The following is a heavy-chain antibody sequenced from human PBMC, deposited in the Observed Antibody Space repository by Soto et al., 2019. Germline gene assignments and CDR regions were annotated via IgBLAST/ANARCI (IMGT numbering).Heavy chain of an antibody. CDR3: ARDRRDDYQDYYYGMDV. J-gene: IGHJ6*02. V-gene: IGHV1-69*06. CDR2: IIPIFGTA. Sequence: ASVKVSCKASGGTFSSYAISWVRQAPGQGLEWMGGIIPIFGTANYAQKFQGRVTITADKSTSTAYMELSSLRSEDTAVYYCARDRRDDYQDYYYGMDVWGQGTTVTVSS. D-gene: IGHD4-17*01. CDR1: GGTFSSYA.